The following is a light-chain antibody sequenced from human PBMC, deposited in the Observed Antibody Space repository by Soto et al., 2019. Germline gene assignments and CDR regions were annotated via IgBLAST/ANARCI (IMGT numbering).Light chain of an antibody. V-gene: IGKV3-20*01. CDR2: GVS. J-gene: IGKJ1*01. Sequence: EIVLTQSPGTLSLSPGEKATLSCRASQSVGDTFLSWYQQKPGLAPRLLIYGVSNRATGIPDRFSGSGSGTDFILTISRLEPEDFALYYCGQFVSSPPRTFXXGXXXEIK. CDR1: QSVGDTF. CDR3: GQFVSSPPRT.